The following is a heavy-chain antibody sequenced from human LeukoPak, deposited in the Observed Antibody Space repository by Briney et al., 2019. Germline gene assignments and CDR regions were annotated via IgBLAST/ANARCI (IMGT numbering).Heavy chain of an antibody. CDR1: GFTFNNYN. J-gene: IGHJ6*04. D-gene: IGHD3-10*02. V-gene: IGHV3-48*04. Sequence: GGSLRLSCAASGFTFNNYNMNWVRQAPGKGLGWVSYISSSGSTIYYADSVKGQFTISRDNAKNSLYLQMNSLRAEDTAVYYCAELGITMIGGVWGKGTTVTISS. CDR3: AELGITMIGGV. CDR2: ISSSGSTI.